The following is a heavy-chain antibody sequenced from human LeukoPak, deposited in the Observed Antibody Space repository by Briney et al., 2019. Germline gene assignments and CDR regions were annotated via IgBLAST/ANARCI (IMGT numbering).Heavy chain of an antibody. V-gene: IGHV3-23*01. CDR2: ISGSGGST. CDR1: GFTFSSYA. J-gene: IGHJ4*02. D-gene: IGHD2-2*01. Sequence: PGGSLRLSCAASGFTFSSYAMSWVRQAPGKGLEWVSAISGSGGSTYYADSVKGRFTISRDNSKNTLYLQMNSLRAENTAVYYCAKSDCSSTSCYRLFDYWGQGTLVTVSS. CDR3: AKSDCSSTSCYRLFDY.